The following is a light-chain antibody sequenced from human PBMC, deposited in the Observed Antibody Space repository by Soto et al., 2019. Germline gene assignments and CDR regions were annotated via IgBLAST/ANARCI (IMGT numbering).Light chain of an antibody. CDR3: SSYAGSNNFPYV. CDR2: EVS. CDR1: SSDVGGYNY. V-gene: IGLV2-8*01. Sequence: VLTQPPSSSGSPGQSVTISCTGTSSDVGGYNYVSWYQQHPGKAPKLMIYEVSKRPSGVPDRFSGSKSGNTASLTVSGLQAEDEADYYCSSYAGSNNFPYVFGTGTKVTVL. J-gene: IGLJ1*01.